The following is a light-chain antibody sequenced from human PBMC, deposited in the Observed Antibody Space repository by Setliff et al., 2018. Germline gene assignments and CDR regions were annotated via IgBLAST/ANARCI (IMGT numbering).Light chain of an antibody. J-gene: IGLJ1*01. Sequence: QSALTQPPSASGSPGQSLTISCTGTSNDVGAYNYVSWYQQHPGKAPKLMIYEVTKRPSGVPDRFSGSKSGNTASLTVSGLQGEDEADYYCSSYTSLSTRVFGTGTKVTVL. CDR1: SNDVGAYNY. CDR3: SSYTSLSTRV. CDR2: EVT. V-gene: IGLV2-8*01.